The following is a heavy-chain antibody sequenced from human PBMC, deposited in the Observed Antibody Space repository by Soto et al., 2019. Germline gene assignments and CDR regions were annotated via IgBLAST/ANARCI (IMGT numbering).Heavy chain of an antibody. J-gene: IGHJ4*02. V-gene: IGHV3-74*01. CDR3: AVAVAGATAIGY. Sequence: PWGSLRLSCAACGFTFCGYWMHWVRQATGKGLVWVSRISGDGSSTSYADSVKGRFTISRDNAKDTLYLQLNSLRAEDTAVYYCAVAVAGATAIGYWGQRTLVTVSS. CDR2: ISGDGSST. CDR1: GFTFCGYW. D-gene: IGHD6-19*01.